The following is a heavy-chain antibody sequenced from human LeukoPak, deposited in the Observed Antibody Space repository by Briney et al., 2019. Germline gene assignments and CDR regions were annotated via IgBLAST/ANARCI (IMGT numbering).Heavy chain of an antibody. CDR2: IIGSGGST. Sequence: GGSLRLSCAASGFTFSSYAMSWVRQAPGKGLEGVSAIIGSGGSTYYADSVKGRFTISRDNSQNTLYLQMNSMRAEDTAVYYCAKAPSGYDFWSGSLGYYYYGMDVWGQGTTVTVSS. CDR1: GFTFSSYA. J-gene: IGHJ6*02. CDR3: AKAPSGYDFWSGSLGYYYYGMDV. V-gene: IGHV3-23*01. D-gene: IGHD3-3*01.